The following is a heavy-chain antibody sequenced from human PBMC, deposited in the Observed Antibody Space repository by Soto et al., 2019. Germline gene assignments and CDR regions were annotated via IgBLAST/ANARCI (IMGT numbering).Heavy chain of an antibody. J-gene: IGHJ4*02. CDR2: ISYDGSNK. CDR3: ARDPLDY. CDR1: GFTFSSYA. Sequence: QVQLVESGGGVVQPGRSLRLSCAASGFTFSSYAMHWVRQAPGKGLEWVAVISYDGSNKYYADSVKGRFTISRDNFKNTLYLQMNSLRAEDTAVYYCARDPLDYWGQGTLVTVSS. V-gene: IGHV3-30-3*01.